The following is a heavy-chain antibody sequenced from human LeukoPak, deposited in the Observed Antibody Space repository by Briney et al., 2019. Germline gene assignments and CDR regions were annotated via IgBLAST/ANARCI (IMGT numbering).Heavy chain of an antibody. CDR3: ARVPLSGGWYYYDSSGYPDDAFDI. CDR1: AVIFRGHW. J-gene: IGHJ3*02. V-gene: IGHV3-7*03. D-gene: IGHD3-22*01. Sequence: GGSLRLSFEGAAVIFRGHWMTWVGRPPGQVLERVASIKEVGSERQYVDSVKGRFSISRDNTKGSLFLQLNSLRAEDTAVYYCARVPLSGGWYYYDSSGYPDDAFDIWGQGTMVTVSS. CDR2: IKEVGSER.